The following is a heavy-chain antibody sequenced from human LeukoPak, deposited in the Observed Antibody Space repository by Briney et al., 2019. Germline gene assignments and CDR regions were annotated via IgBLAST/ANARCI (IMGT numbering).Heavy chain of an antibody. V-gene: IGHV4-34*01. Sequence: KTGGSLRLSCATSGFTFSDHYMDWVRQPPGKGLEWIGEINHSGSTNYNPSLKSRVAISVDTSKNQFSLKLSSVTAADTAVYYCARVGYSYAKYYFDYWGQGTLVTVSS. J-gene: IGHJ4*02. CDR2: INHSGST. CDR1: GFTFSDHY. CDR3: ARVGYSYAKYYFDY. D-gene: IGHD5-18*01.